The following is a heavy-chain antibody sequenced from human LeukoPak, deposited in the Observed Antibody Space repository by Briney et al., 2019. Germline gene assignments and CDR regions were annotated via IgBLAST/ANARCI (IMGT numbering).Heavy chain of an antibody. CDR2: INPSGGST. D-gene: IGHD2-2*01. Sequence: ASVKVSCKASGYTFTSYYMHWVRQAPGQGLEWMGIINPSGGSTSYAQKFQGRVTMTRDTSTSTVYMELSSLRAEDTAVYYCARAMPNDNWFDPWGQGSLVTVSS. CDR3: ARAMPNDNWFDP. J-gene: IGHJ5*02. V-gene: IGHV1-46*01. CDR1: GYTFTSYY.